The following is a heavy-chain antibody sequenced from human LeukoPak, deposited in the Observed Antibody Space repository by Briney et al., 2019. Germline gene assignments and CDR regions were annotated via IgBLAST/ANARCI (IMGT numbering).Heavy chain of an antibody. CDR1: GYTFTVYY. Sequence: ASVKVSCKASGYTFTVYYIYWVRQAPGQRLEWMGWINAGNGNTKYSQKFQGRVTITWDTSASTAYMELSSLRSEDTAVYYCAREAGYCSSTSCYGLGSFDYWGQGTLVTVSS. J-gene: IGHJ4*02. CDR3: AREAGYCSSTSCYGLGSFDY. V-gene: IGHV1-3*01. CDR2: INAGNGNT. D-gene: IGHD2-2*03.